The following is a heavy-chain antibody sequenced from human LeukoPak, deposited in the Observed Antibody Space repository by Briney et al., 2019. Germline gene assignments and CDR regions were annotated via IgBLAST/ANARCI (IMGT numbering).Heavy chain of an antibody. CDR1: GFTFSSYS. CDR3: ARGGGLDV. V-gene: IGHV3-48*04. J-gene: IGHJ6*02. D-gene: IGHD3-16*01. CDR2: ISSSSSTI. Sequence: GGSLRLSCAASGFTFSSYSMNWVRQAPGKGLEWVSYISSSSSTIYYADSVKGRFAISRDNAKNSLYLQMSNLRAEDTAVYFCARGGGLDVWGQGATVTVSS.